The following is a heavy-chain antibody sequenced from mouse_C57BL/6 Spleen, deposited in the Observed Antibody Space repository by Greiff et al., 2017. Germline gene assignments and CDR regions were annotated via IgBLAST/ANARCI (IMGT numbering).Heavy chain of an antibody. CDR2: IWSGGST. V-gene: IGHV2-2*01. D-gene: IGHD2-3*01. CDR3: ASSDDGYYAGFAY. J-gene: IGHJ3*01. CDR1: GFSLTSYG. Sequence: QVQLKESGPGLVQPSQSLSITCTVSGFSLTSYGVHWVRQSPGKGLEWLGVIWSGGSTDYNAAFISRLSISKDNSKSQVFFKMNSLQADDTAIYYCASSDDGYYAGFAYWGQGTLVTVSA.